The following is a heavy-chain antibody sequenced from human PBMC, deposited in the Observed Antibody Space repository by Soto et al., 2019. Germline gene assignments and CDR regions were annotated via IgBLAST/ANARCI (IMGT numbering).Heavy chain of an antibody. Sequence: QVQLVQSGAEVKKPGASVKVSCKTSGYTFTNFGLSWVRQAPGQGLEWMGWISAYNGNTNYAQNFQGRVTLTPDTSTSTAYIELRSLRSDDHAVYYCARGGTPLDYWGQGTLVTVYS. V-gene: IGHV1-18*01. J-gene: IGHJ4*02. D-gene: IGHD3-16*01. CDR1: GYTFTNFG. CDR3: ARGGTPLDY. CDR2: ISAYNGNT.